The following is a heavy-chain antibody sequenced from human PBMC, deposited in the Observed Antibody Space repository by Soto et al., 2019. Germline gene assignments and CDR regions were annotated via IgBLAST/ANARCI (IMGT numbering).Heavy chain of an antibody. CDR2: VVPIVGTP. V-gene: IGHV1-69*13. Sequence: VASVEVSCKASGGTFSSYAISWVRQAPGQGLEWMGGVVPIVGTPNYAQKFQGRVTITADESTSTVYMELSSLISEDTAVYFCARGYSSSSDPFDYWGQGTLVTVS. CDR1: GGTFSSYA. J-gene: IGHJ4*02. D-gene: IGHD6-6*01. CDR3: ARGYSSSSDPFDY.